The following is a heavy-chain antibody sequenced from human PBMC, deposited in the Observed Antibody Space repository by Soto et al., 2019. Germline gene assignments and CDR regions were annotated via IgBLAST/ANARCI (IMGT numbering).Heavy chain of an antibody. CDR1: GYTFTGYY. J-gene: IGHJ6*02. D-gene: IGHD6-19*01. CDR2: INPNSGGT. CDR3: ARDFDSSGWRNYYYGMDV. Sequence: GASVKVSCKASGYTFTGYYMHWVRQAPGQGLEWMGWINPNSGGTNYAQKFQGWVTMTRDTSISTAYMELSRLRSDDTAVYYCARDFDSSGWRNYYYGMDVWGQGTTVTVSS. V-gene: IGHV1-2*04.